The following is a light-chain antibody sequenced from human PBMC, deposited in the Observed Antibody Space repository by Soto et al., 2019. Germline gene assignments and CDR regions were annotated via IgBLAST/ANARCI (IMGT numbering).Light chain of an antibody. CDR3: SSYTSSSTVL. J-gene: IGLJ2*01. Sequence: QSVLTQPASVSGSPGQSITISCTGTSSDVGGYNYVSWYQQHPGKAPKLMIYDVSNRPSGVSNPFSGSKSGNTASLTISGLQAEDEADYYCSSYTSSSTVLFGGGTQLTVL. CDR2: DVS. V-gene: IGLV2-14*01. CDR1: SSDVGGYNY.